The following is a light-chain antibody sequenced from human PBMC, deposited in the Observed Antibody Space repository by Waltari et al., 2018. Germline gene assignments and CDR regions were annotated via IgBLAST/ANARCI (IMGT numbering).Light chain of an antibody. CDR2: RAS. Sequence: DIQMTQAPSTLSASVGDRVNITCRASQGISDWLAWYQQKPGKAPELLIYRASSLHIGVPSRFSGSGSGTEFTLTISSLQPDDFATYYCQQYNNFSPYTFGQGTKLEIK. CDR3: QQYNNFSPYT. J-gene: IGKJ2*01. V-gene: IGKV1-5*03. CDR1: QGISDW.